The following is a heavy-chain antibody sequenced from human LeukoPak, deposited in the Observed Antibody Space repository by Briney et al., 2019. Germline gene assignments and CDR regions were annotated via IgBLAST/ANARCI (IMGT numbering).Heavy chain of an antibody. V-gene: IGHV3-64*01. Sequence: WGSLRLSCAASGFTFSSYAMYWVRQAPGKGLEYVSAISSNGGSTYYANAVRGRFTISRDNSKNTLDLQMGSLRAEDMAVYYCARSARAGYGLFDLWGQGTLVTVSS. CDR2: ISSNGGST. CDR1: GFTFSSYA. J-gene: IGHJ4*02. CDR3: ARSARAGYGLFDL. D-gene: IGHD5-18*01.